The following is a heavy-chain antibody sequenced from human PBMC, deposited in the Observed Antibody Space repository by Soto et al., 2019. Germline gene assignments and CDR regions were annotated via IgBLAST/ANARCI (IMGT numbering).Heavy chain of an antibody. CDR1: WGTGSDIY. J-gene: IGHJ1*01. Sequence: LPCAAAWGTGSDIYTRWIRQAQGKGLEWVSVIYSGGSTYYADSVKGRFTISRDNSKNTLYLQMNSLRAEDTAVYYCARDRVESGYPEYFQHWGQGTLVTVSS. V-gene: IGHV3-53*01. CDR3: ARDRVESGYPEYFQH. CDR2: IYSGGST. D-gene: IGHD3-22*01.